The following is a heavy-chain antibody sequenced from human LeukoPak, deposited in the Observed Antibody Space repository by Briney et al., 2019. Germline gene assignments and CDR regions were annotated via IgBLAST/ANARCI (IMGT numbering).Heavy chain of an antibody. J-gene: IGHJ2*01. Sequence: GGSLRLSCAASGFTFSSYWMSWVRQAPGKGLEWVANIKQDGSEKYYVDSVKGRFTISRDNSKNTLYLQMNSLRTEDTAVYYCASSAAAGRPGYWYFDLWGRGTLVTVSS. CDR1: GFTFSSYW. CDR3: ASSAAAGRPGYWYFDL. CDR2: IKQDGSEK. V-gene: IGHV3-7*01. D-gene: IGHD6-13*01.